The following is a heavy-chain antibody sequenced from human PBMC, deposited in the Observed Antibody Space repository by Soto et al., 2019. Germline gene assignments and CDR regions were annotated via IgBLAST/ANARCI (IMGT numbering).Heavy chain of an antibody. D-gene: IGHD1-26*01. CDR2: INHSGST. J-gene: IGHJ6*02. CDR1: GGSFSGYY. V-gene: IGHV4-34*01. CDR3: ARASGSYYRYYYYGMDV. Sequence: SETLSLTCAVYGGSFSGYYWSWIRQPPGKGLEWIGEINHSGSTNYNPSLKSRVTISVGTSKNQFSLKLSSVTAADTAVYYCARASGSYYRYYYYGMDVWGQGTTVTSP.